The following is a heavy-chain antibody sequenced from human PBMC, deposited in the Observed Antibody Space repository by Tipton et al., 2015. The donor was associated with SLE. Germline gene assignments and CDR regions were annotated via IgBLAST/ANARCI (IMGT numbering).Heavy chain of an antibody. CDR1: GDTIDGNTYF. CDR2: ISYSGST. J-gene: IGHJ6*03. Sequence: TLSLTCTVSGDTIDGNTYFWDWIRQPPGKGLEWIGYISYSGSTNYNPSLKSRVTISDDTSKNQFSLKLSSVTAADTAVYYCAREPVYYYYYMDVWGKGTTVTVSS. CDR3: AREPVYYYYYMDV. V-gene: IGHV4-61*05.